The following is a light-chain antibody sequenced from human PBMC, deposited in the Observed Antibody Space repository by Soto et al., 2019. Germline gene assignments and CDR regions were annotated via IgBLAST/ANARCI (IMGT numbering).Light chain of an antibody. V-gene: IGKV3-20*01. CDR3: QQYRSCPRT. Sequence: IVLTQSPGTLSLSPRERATLSCRASQSVSSSYLAWYQQKPGQAPKLLIYGASTRATDMPGRFSGRGAGAEFTLTISSLQSEDFAVYYCQQYRSCPRTFGQGTKVDIK. J-gene: IGKJ1*01. CDR1: QSVSSSY. CDR2: GAS.